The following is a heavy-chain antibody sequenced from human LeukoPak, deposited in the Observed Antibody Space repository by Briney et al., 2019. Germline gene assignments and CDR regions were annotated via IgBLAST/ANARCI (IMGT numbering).Heavy chain of an antibody. CDR2: INPSGGST. J-gene: IGHJ4*02. CDR3: ARDVGEYCSSINCHASDY. Sequence: ASVKVSCKASGYSFVLYGISWVRQAPGQGLEWMGIINPSGGSTSYAQKFQGRVTMTRDTSISTVYMELSRLRSDDTAVYYCARDVGEYCSSINCHASDYWGQGTLVTVS. CDR1: GYSFVLYG. V-gene: IGHV1-46*01. D-gene: IGHD2-2*01.